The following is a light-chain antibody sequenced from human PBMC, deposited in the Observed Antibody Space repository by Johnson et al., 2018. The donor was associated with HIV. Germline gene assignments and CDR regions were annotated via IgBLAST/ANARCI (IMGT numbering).Light chain of an antibody. CDR3: GTWDISLRSYV. CDR1: SSNIGNNY. J-gene: IGLJ1*01. Sequence: HSVLTQPPSVSAAPGQKVTISCSGSSSNIGNNYVSWYQQFPGTAPKLLIYDNNKRPSGIPDRFSGSKSGTSATLGITGLQTGDEADYYCGTWDISLRSYVFGTATKVTVL. V-gene: IGLV1-51*01. CDR2: DNN.